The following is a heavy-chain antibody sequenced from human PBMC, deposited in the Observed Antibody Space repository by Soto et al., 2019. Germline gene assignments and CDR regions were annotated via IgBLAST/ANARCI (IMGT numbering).Heavy chain of an antibody. D-gene: IGHD3-10*01. CDR3: AKRYHFASGGLDS. CDR1: GFTFSSYS. V-gene: IGHV3-23*01. Sequence: PGGSLRLSCAASGFTFSSYSITWVRQAPGKGLEWVSVISGSGDITYYADSVKGRFTISRDNSKNILYLQMNSLRAEDTAIYYCAKRYHFASGGLDSWGQGTLVTVSS. J-gene: IGHJ4*02. CDR2: ISGSGDIT.